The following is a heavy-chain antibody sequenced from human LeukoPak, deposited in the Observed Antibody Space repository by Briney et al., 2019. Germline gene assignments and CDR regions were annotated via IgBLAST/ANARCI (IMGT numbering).Heavy chain of an antibody. Sequence: GGSLRLSCAASGFTFSNYWMAWVRQAPGKGLEWVANIKEDGSEKYYLDSVEGRFTISRDNAKSALYLQMNSPRAEDTAVYYCPGRIFDIWGQGTMVTVS. V-gene: IGHV3-7*01. CDR2: IKEDGSEK. CDR3: PGRIFDI. CDR1: GFTFSNYW. J-gene: IGHJ3*02.